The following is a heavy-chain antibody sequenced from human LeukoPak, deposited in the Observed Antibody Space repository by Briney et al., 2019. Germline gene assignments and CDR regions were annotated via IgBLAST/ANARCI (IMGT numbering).Heavy chain of an antibody. Sequence: GASVKGSCKASGYTFTGYYMHWVRQAPGQGLEWMGWINPNSGGTNYAQKFQGRVTMTRDTSISTAYMELSRLRSDDTAVYYCARDAGYCSGGSCYPPGLGWFDPWGQGTLVTVSS. D-gene: IGHD2-15*01. J-gene: IGHJ5*02. V-gene: IGHV1-2*02. CDR3: ARDAGYCSGGSCYPPGLGWFDP. CDR1: GYTFTGYY. CDR2: INPNSGGT.